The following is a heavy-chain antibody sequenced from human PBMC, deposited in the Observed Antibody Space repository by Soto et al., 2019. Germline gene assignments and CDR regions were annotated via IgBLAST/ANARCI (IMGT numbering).Heavy chain of an antibody. J-gene: IGHJ6*03. CDR1: GLTFSSDW. CDR3: ARVRGDTAMVIEGDPVGGADYMDV. D-gene: IGHD5-18*01. Sequence: EVQLVESGGGLVQPGGSLRLSCAASGLTFSSDWMHWVRQAPGKGLVWVSRIKSDGSSTSYADSVKGRFTISRDNAKNTLYLQMNRQSAEETAVYYCARVRGDTAMVIEGDPVGGADYMDVWGKGTTVTVSS. V-gene: IGHV3-74*01. CDR2: IKSDGSST.